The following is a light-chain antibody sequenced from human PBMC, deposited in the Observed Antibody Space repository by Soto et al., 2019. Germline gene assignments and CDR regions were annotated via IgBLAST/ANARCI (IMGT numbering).Light chain of an antibody. CDR2: DNN. CDR1: SSNIGNNY. V-gene: IGLV1-51*01. J-gene: IGLJ1*01. Sequence: QSVLTQPPSVSAAPGQKVTISCSGSSSNIGNNYVSWYQQLPGTAPKLLIYDNNKRPSGIPDRFSGSKSGKSATLGITGLQSGDEADYFCGTWDSSLSAGIFGTGTKVTVL. CDR3: GTWDSSLSAGI.